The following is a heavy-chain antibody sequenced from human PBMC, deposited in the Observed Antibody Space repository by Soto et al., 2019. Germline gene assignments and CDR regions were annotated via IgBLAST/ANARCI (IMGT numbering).Heavy chain of an antibody. D-gene: IGHD6-19*01. CDR2: IKSKTDGGTT. CDR3: AKDTIARAGYSSAEKFDY. Sequence: GGSLRLSCAASGFTFSNAWMSWVRQAPGKGLEWVGRIKSKTDGGTTDYAAPVKGRFTISRDDSKNTLYLQMNSLKTEDTAVYYCAKDTIARAGYSSAEKFDYWGQGTLVTVSS. J-gene: IGHJ4*02. CDR1: GFTFSNAW. V-gene: IGHV3-15*01.